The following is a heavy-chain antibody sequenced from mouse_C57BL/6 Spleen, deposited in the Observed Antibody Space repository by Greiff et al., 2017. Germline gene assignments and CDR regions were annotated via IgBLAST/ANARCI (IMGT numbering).Heavy chain of an antibody. CDR3: ARSLYYSNYDYAMDD. V-gene: IGHV1-61*01. CDR2: IYPSDSET. Sequence: VQLQQPGAELVRPGSSVKLSCKASGYTFTSYWMDWVKQRPGQGLEWIGNIYPSDSETHYNQKFKDKATLTVDKSSSTAYMQLSSLTSEDSAVYYCARSLYYSNYDYAMDDWGQGTSVTVSS. J-gene: IGHJ4*01. D-gene: IGHD2-5*01. CDR1: GYTFTSYW.